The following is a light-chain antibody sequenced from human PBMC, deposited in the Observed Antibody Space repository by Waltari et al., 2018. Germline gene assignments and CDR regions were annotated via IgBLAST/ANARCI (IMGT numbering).Light chain of an antibody. Sequence: EIVMTQSPATLSVSPGERATLSCRASQSVSSNLAWYQQKPGQAPRPLIYGASTRATGIPAMFSGSGSGTEFTLTISSLQSEDFAVYYCQQYNNWPPGTFGQGTKLEIK. CDR2: GAS. CDR3: QQYNNWPPGT. CDR1: QSVSSN. J-gene: IGKJ2*01. V-gene: IGKV3-15*01.